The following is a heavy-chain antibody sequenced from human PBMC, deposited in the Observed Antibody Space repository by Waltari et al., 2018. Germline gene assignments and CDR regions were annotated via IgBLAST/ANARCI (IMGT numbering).Heavy chain of an antibody. CDR2: IYYSGST. V-gene: IGHV4-59*11. D-gene: IGHD6-19*01. CDR1: GGSISSHY. J-gene: IGHJ4*02. CDR3: ARDLADGYFDY. Sequence: QVQLQESGPGLVKPSETLSLTCTVSGGSISSHYWSWIRQPPGKGLEWIGYIYYSGSTNDNPSLKSRVTISVDTSKNQFSLKLSSVTAADTAVYYCARDLADGYFDYWGQGTLVTVSS.